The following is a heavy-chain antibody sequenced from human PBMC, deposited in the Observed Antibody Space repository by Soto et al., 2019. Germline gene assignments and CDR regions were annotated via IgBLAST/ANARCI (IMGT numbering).Heavy chain of an antibody. Sequence: GGFLRLSCAASGFTVSSNYMSWVRQAPGKGLEWVSVIYSGGSTCYADSVKGRFTISRNNSKNTLYLQMNSLRAEDTAVYYCARSPYSYGPIDYWGQGTLVTVS. CDR1: GFTVSSNY. V-gene: IGHV3-66*01. CDR3: ARSPYSYGPIDY. D-gene: IGHD5-18*01. J-gene: IGHJ4*02. CDR2: IYSGGST.